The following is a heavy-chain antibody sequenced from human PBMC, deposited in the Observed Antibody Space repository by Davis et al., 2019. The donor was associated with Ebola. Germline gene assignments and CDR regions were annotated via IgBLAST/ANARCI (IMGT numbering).Heavy chain of an antibody. D-gene: IGHD1-26*01. J-gene: IGHJ3*02. CDR3: AKDTSNIWFDI. Sequence: GGSLRLSCPASGSVLRNYVMSWVRQAPGKGLEWVSTLGTSADTYYADSVKGRFTISRDNSKNTLYLQMNGLRVEDTAIYYCAKDTSNIWFDIWGQGTNVTVSS. CDR2: LGTSADT. CDR1: GSVLRNYV. V-gene: IGHV3-23*01.